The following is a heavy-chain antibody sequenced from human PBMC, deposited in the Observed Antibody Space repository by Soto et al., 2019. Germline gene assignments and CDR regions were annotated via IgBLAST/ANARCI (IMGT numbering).Heavy chain of an antibody. D-gene: IGHD5-12*01. J-gene: IGHJ6*02. CDR3: ARVEMATITDYYYGMDV. CDR1: GGTFSSYA. CDR2: IITIFGTA. V-gene: IGHV1-69*13. Sequence: SVKVSCKASGGTFSSYAISWVRQAPGQGLEWMGGIITIFGTANYAQKFQGRVTITADESTSTVYMELSSLRSEDTAVYYCARVEMATITDYYYGMDVWVQGTTVTSP.